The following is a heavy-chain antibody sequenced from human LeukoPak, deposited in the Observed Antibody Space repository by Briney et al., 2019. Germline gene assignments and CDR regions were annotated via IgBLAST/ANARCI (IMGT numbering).Heavy chain of an antibody. CDR1: GFTFSSYE. CDR3: ARVKGSGWYEVDY. Sequence: GGSLRLSCAASGFTFSSYEMNWVRQAPGKGLEWVSYISSGGTTIYCADSVKGRFTISRDNVKNSLYLQVNSLSAEDTGIYYCARVKGSGWYEVDYWGQGTLVTVSS. D-gene: IGHD6-19*01. J-gene: IGHJ4*02. CDR2: ISSGGTTI. V-gene: IGHV3-48*03.